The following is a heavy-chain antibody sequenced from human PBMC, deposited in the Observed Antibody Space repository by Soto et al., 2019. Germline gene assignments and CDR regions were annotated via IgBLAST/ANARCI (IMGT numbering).Heavy chain of an antibody. V-gene: IGHV4-39*01. CDR3: ARGGIPPSGYGIAYAMDV. CDR2: IYYSGST. Sequence: SETPSLTCTVSGVSISGSRYYWGWIRQPPGRGLEWIGNIYYSGSTYYTPALKSRVTLSVDTSKNQFSLNLNSVTAADTAVYYCARGGIPPSGYGIAYAMDVWGQGTTVTVSS. CDR1: GVSISGSRYY. D-gene: IGHD1-26*01. J-gene: IGHJ6*02.